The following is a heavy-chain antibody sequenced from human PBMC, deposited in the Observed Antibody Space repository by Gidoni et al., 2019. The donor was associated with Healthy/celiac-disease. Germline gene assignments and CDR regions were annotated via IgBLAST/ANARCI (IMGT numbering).Heavy chain of an antibody. D-gene: IGHD2-15*01. CDR2: IYYSGST. V-gene: IGHV4-59*01. Sequence: QVQLQESGPGLVKPSETLSLTCTVSGGSISSYYWSWIRQPPGKGLEWIGYIYYSGSTNYNPSLKSRVTISVDTSKNQFALKLSSVTAADTAVYYCSSGGSWGRYYYMDVWGKGTTVTVSS. J-gene: IGHJ6*03. CDR3: SSGGSWGRYYYMDV. CDR1: GGSISSYY.